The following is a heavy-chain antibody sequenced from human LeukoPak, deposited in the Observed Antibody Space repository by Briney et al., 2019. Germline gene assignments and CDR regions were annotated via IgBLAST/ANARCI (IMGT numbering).Heavy chain of an antibody. CDR1: GFTFSSYW. J-gene: IGHJ4*02. CDR2: ISGSGGST. V-gene: IGHV3-23*01. CDR3: ASSHVLRYFDWLLPFDY. Sequence: PGGSLRLSCAASGFTFSSYWMSWVRQAPGKGLEWVSAISGSGGSTYYADSVKGRFTISRDNSKNTLYLQMNSLRAEDTAVYYCASSHVLRYFDWLLPFDYWGQGTLVTVSS. D-gene: IGHD3-9*01.